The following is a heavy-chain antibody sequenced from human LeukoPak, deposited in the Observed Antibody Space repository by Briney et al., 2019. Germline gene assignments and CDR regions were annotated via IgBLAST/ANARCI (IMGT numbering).Heavy chain of an antibody. CDR1: GFTCSDYS. V-gene: IGHV3-48*01. D-gene: IGHD3-10*02. CDR3: AELGITMIGGV. CDR2: ISSSGFTI. J-gene: IGHJ6*04. Sequence: GGSLRLSCAVSGFTCSDYSMNWVRQAPGKGLEWVSYISSSGFTINYADSVKGRFTISRDNSKNTLYLQMNSLRAEDTAVYYCAELGITMIGGVWGKGTTVTISS.